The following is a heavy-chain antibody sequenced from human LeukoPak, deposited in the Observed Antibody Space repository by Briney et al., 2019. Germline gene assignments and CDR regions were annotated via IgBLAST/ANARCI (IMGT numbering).Heavy chain of an antibody. D-gene: IGHD4-17*01. V-gene: IGHV1-18*01. Sequence: ASVKVSCKASGYTFTSYGISWVRQAPGQGLEWMGWISAYNGNTNYAQKLQGRVTMTTDTSTSTAYMQLRSLRSDDTAVYYCARGATYYGDYRYYFDYWGQGTLVTVSS. CDR1: GYTFTSYG. CDR2: ISAYNGNT. J-gene: IGHJ4*02. CDR3: ARGATYYGDYRYYFDY.